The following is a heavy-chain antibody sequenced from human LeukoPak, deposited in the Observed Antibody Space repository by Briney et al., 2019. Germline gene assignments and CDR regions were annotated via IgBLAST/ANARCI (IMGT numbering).Heavy chain of an antibody. D-gene: IGHD3-22*01. CDR3: TTDRYYDSSGYYYRYYFQH. Sequence: GGSLRLSCAASGFTFSSYAMHWVRQAPGKGLEWVAVISYDGSNKYYADSVKGRFTISRDNSKNTLYLQMNSLKTEDTAVYYCTTDRYYDSSGYYYRYYFQHWGQGTLVTVSS. CDR1: GFTFSSYA. CDR2: ISYDGSNK. J-gene: IGHJ1*01. V-gene: IGHV3-30-3*01.